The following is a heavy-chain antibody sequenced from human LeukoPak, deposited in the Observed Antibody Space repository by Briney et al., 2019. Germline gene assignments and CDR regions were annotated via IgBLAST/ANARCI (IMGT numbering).Heavy chain of an antibody. J-gene: IGHJ4*02. Sequence: SETLSLTCTVSGGSISSYYWSWIRQPPGKGLEWIGYIYYSGSTNYNPSLKSRVTISVDTSKNQFSLRLSSVTAADTAVYYCARDSLGAGTVGATSGYWGQGTLVTVSS. CDR2: IYYSGST. D-gene: IGHD1-26*01. CDR1: GGSISSYY. V-gene: IGHV4-59*12. CDR3: ARDSLGAGTVGATSGY.